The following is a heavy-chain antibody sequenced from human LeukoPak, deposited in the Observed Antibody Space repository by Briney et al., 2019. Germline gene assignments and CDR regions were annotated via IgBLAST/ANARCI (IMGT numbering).Heavy chain of an antibody. V-gene: IGHV1-18*01. CDR1: GYTSTSYG. J-gene: IGHJ4*02. Sequence: ASVKVSCKASGYTSTSYGISWVRQAPGQGLEWMGWISVYNGNTNYAQKVQGRVTMTADTSTNTVYMELRSLGSDDTAIYYCASTVLGYYDISRLDPSADYWGQGTLVTVSS. CDR2: ISVYNGNT. CDR3: ASTVLGYYDISRLDPSADY. D-gene: IGHD3-22*01.